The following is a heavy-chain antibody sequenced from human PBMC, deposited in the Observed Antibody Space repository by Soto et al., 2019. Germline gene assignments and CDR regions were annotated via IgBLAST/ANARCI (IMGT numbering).Heavy chain of an antibody. Sequence: SETLSLTCTVSGGSISSSSHYWGWIRQPPGKGLEWLGAIYYSGSPYNNPSLQSRITMSVDTSKNQFSLKLSSVTAADTAVYYCARLLYGSSGYYYFDYWGQGTLVTVS. CDR3: ARLLYGSSGYYYFDY. J-gene: IGHJ4*02. D-gene: IGHD3-22*01. V-gene: IGHV4-39*01. CDR1: GGSISSSSHY. CDR2: IYYSGSP.